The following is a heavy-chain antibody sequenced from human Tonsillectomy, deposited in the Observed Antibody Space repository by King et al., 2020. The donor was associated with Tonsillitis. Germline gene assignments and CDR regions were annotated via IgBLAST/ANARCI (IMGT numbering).Heavy chain of an antibody. J-gene: IGHJ3*02. V-gene: IGHV3-74*01. CDR2: IISDGSSP. Sequence: VQLVESGGGLVQPGGSLRLSCAASGCTFSSYWMHWVRQAPGKGLVWVSRIISDGSSPSYADSVKGRFTISRDNAKNTRYLQMNSLRAEDTAVYYCARSCYSKDAFDIWGQGTMVTVSS. D-gene: IGHD4-11*01. CDR1: GCTFSSYW. CDR3: ARSCYSKDAFDI.